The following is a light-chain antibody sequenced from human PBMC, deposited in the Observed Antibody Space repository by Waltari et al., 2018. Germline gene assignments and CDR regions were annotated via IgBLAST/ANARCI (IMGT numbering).Light chain of an antibody. CDR3: LQYDSYPRT. Sequence: DIQMTASPSPLSAFVGDRVTISCLASPGIRNSVDWFQQKPGKAPKALMYGASTLHSGVPSRFSGSGFGTDFTLTISGLQPEDLATYYCLQYDSYPRTFGQGTKVEIK. V-gene: IGKV1-16*01. CDR1: PGIRNS. CDR2: GAS. J-gene: IGKJ1*01.